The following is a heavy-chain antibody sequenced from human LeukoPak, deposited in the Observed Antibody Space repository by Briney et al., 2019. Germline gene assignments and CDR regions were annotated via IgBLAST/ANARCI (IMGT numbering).Heavy chain of an antibody. Sequence: SETLSLTCTVSGGSISSSSYYWGWIRQPPGKGLEWIGSLYYSGSIYYNPSLKSRVTMSVDTSKNQFSLKLSSVAAADTAVYYCARQKLPTIYYDYWGQGTLVTVSS. CDR1: GGSISSSSYY. CDR3: ARQKLPTIYYDY. CDR2: LYYSGSI. J-gene: IGHJ4*02. D-gene: IGHD5-24*01. V-gene: IGHV4-39*01.